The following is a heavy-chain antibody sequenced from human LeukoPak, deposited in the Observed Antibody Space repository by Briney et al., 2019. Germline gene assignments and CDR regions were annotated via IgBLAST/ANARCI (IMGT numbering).Heavy chain of an antibody. Sequence: SETLSLTCTVSGYSISSGYYWGWIRQPPGKGLEWIGSIYHSGSTYYNPSLKSRVTISVDTSKNQFSLKLSSVTAADTAVYYCARALYDFWSGYYDAFDIWGQGTMVTVSS. V-gene: IGHV4-38-2*02. D-gene: IGHD3-3*01. J-gene: IGHJ3*02. CDR1: GYSISSGYY. CDR3: ARALYDFWSGYYDAFDI. CDR2: IYHSGST.